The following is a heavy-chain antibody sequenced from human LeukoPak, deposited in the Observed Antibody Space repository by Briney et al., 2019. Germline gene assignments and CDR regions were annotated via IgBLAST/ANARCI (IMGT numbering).Heavy chain of an antibody. CDR2: IYYSGST. V-gene: IGHV4-39*07. D-gene: IGHD3-10*01. J-gene: IGHJ4*02. Sequence: SETLSLTCTVSGGSISSSSYYWGWIRQPPGKGLEWIGSIYYSGSTYYNPSLKSRVTISVDTSKNQFSLKLSSVTAADTAVYYCARDRGAPPFDYWGQGTLVTVSS. CDR1: GGSISSSSYY. CDR3: ARDRGAPPFDY.